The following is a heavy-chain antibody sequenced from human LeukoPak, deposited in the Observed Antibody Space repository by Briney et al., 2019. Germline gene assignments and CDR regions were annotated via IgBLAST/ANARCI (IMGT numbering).Heavy chain of an antibody. V-gene: IGHV3-48*03. CDR3: ARLDAYNWDFDY. CDR1: GFTFSSYE. D-gene: IGHD3-16*01. Sequence: GGSLRLSCAASGFTFSSYEMNWVRQAPGKGLEWVSYISSSGSTIYYADSVKGRFTISRDNAKNSLYLQMNSLRAEDTAVYFCARLDAYNWDFDYWGQGTLVTVSS. CDR2: ISSSGSTI. J-gene: IGHJ4*02.